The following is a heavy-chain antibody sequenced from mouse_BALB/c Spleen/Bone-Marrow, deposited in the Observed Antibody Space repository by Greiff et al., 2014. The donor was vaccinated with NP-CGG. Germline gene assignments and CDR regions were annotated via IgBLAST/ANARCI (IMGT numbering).Heavy chain of an antibody. CDR2: ISSGSSTI. D-gene: IGHD1-1*01. CDR1: GFTFSSFG. CDR3: ARSGSSSGYFDY. V-gene: IGHV5-17*02. J-gene: IGHJ2*01. Sequence: VQLKDSGGGLVQPGGSRKLSCAASGFTFSSFGMHWVRQAPEKGLEWVAYISSGSSTIYYADTVMGRFTISRDNPKNTLFLRMTSLRSEDTAMYYCARSGSSSGYFDYWGQGTTLTVSS.